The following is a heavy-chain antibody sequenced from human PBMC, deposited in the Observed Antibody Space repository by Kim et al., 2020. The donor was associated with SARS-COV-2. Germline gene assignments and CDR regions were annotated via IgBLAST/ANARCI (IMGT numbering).Heavy chain of an antibody. CDR2: IRAYNGNT. CDR3: ARVTRSRGGRGDYGMDV. Sequence: ASVKVSCKASGYTFTSYGISWVRQAPGQGLEWMGWIRAYNGNTNYAQKLQGRVTMTTDTSTSTAYMELRSLRSDDTAVYYCARVTRSRGGRGDYGMDVWGQGTTVTVSS. CDR1: GYTFTSYG. V-gene: IGHV1-18*04. J-gene: IGHJ6*02. D-gene: IGHD3-16*01.